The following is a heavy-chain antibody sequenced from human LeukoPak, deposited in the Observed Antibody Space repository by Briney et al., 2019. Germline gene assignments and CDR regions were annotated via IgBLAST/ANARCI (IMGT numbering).Heavy chain of an antibody. CDR1: GFTFSSYG. V-gene: IGHV3-30*02. Sequence: GGSLRLSCAASGFTFSSYGMHWVRQAPGKGLEWVAFIRYDGSNKYYADSVKGRFTISRDNSKNTLYLQMNSLRAEDTAVYYCAREKYYGSPDNWFDPWGQGTLVTVSS. J-gene: IGHJ5*02. D-gene: IGHD3-10*01. CDR2: IRYDGSNK. CDR3: AREKYYGSPDNWFDP.